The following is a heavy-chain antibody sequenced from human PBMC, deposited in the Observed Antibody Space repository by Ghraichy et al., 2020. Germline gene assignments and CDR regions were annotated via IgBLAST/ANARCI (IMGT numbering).Heavy chain of an antibody. CDR3: AHSSSWPGYFDH. CDR1: GFTISDKF. CDR2: ISGDGST. D-gene: IGHD6-13*01. V-gene: IGHV3-53*01. Sequence: SCAASGFTISDKFMTWVRQAPGKGLECVSVISGDGSTHYADSVKDRFTISRDYSRNTVYLQMNSLRADDTAVYYCAHSSSWPGYFDHWGQGTLVTVSS. J-gene: IGHJ4*02.